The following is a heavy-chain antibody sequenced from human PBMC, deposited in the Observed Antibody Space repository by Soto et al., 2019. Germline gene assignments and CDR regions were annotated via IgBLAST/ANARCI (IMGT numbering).Heavy chain of an antibody. Sequence: GGSLRLSCAASGFTLSGYAMDWVRQAPGKGLEYVSGISSNGVSTYYADSVKGRFTISIDNSKNTLYLQMNSLRAEDTAVYYCAKDLVVVAATFDYWGQGTLVTVSS. CDR2: ISSNGVST. CDR3: AKDLVVVAATFDY. J-gene: IGHJ4*02. CDR1: GFTLSGYA. D-gene: IGHD2-15*01. V-gene: IGHV3-64*04.